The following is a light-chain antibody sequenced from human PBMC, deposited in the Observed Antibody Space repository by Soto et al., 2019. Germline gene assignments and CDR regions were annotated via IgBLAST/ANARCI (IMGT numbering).Light chain of an antibody. Sequence: QLVLTQSPSASASLGASVKFTCTLSSGHSSYAIAWHQQQPEKGPRYLMKLNSDGSHNKGDGIPDRFSGSSSGAERYLTISRLQSEDEADYYCQTWGTGFSVVFGGGTQLTVL. CDR2: LNSDGSH. J-gene: IGLJ2*01. V-gene: IGLV4-69*01. CDR3: QTWGTGFSVV. CDR1: SGHSSYA.